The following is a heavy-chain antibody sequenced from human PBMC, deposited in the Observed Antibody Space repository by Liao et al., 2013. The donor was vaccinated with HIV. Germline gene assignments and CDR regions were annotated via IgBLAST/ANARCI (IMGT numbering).Heavy chain of an antibody. D-gene: IGHD5-24*01. CDR3: ATAWDGYTPHIPI. CDR1: GGSISTYY. J-gene: IGHJ4*02. Sequence: QVQLQESGPGLVKPSETLSLTCTVSGGSISTYYWNWIRQSPGMGLEWIGYIYNIGSTNYNPSLKSRVTISVDTSKNQFSLKLSSVTAADTAVYYCATAWDGYTPHIPIWGQGTLVTVSS. CDR2: IYNIGST. V-gene: IGHV4-59*01.